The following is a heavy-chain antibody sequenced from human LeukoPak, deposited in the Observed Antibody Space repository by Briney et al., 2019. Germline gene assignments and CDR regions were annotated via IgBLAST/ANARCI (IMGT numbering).Heavy chain of an antibody. CDR3: AKGDITMIPD. V-gene: IGHV3-53*01. Sequence: GGSLRLSCAASGFTVSNSYMSWVRQAPGKGLKWVSVIYSGGSTYYADSVKGRFTISRDNSKNTLYLQMNSLRAEDTAVYYCAKGDITMIPDWGQGTLVTVSS. J-gene: IGHJ4*02. D-gene: IGHD3-22*01. CDR2: IYSGGST. CDR1: GFTVSNSY.